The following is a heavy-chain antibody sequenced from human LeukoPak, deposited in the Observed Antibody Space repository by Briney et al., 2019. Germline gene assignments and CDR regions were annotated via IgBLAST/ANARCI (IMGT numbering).Heavy chain of an antibody. Sequence: GGSLRLSCAASGFTFSRNAMSWVRQTPGKGLEWVSDISDSGGRTYYADSVKGRFTISRDNSKNTLYLQMNSLRAEDTAVYYCAKGGYDFWSASAYFDYWGQGTLVTVSS. CDR1: GFTFSRNA. D-gene: IGHD3-3*01. CDR3: AKGGYDFWSASAYFDY. J-gene: IGHJ4*02. CDR2: ISDSGGRT. V-gene: IGHV3-23*01.